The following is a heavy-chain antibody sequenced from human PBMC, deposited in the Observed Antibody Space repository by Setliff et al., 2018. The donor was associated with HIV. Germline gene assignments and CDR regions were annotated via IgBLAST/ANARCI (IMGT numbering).Heavy chain of an antibody. CDR1: GFTFSNYG. Sequence: GGSLRLSCVASGFTFSNYGMHWVRQAPGKGPEWVTFIQYDGNNKRYAESVKGRFTISRDNSKNTLSLQMNSLRAEDTAVYYCAKGRSGYYNFDSWGQGTLVTV. D-gene: IGHD3-22*01. J-gene: IGHJ4*02. V-gene: IGHV3-30*02. CDR2: IQYDGNNK. CDR3: AKGRSGYYNFDS.